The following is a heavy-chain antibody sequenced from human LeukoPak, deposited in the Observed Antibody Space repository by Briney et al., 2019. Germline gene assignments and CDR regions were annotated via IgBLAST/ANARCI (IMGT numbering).Heavy chain of an antibody. Sequence: GESLKISCKGSGYKFNAYWIAWVRQMPGKGLEWMGIIYPDDSDTRYSPSFQGQVTISADKSISTAYLQWNSLRASDTAMYYCARLVGATADYWGQGTLVTVSS. J-gene: IGHJ4*02. CDR2: IYPDDSDT. V-gene: IGHV5-51*01. CDR1: GYKFNAYW. D-gene: IGHD1-26*01. CDR3: ARLVGATADY.